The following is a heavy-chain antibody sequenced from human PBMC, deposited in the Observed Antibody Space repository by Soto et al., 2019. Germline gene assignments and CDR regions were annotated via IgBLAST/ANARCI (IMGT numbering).Heavy chain of an antibody. CDR1: GYSFTSYW. V-gene: IGHV5-51*01. J-gene: IGHJ6*02. CDR3: ARGDGAVDYYYGMDV. Sequence: GESLKISCKGSGYSFTSYWIGWVRQMPGKGLEWMGIIYPGDSDTRYSPSFQGQVTISADESISTAYLQWSSLKASDTAMYYCARGDGAVDYYYGMDVWGQGTTVTVSS. CDR2: IYPGDSDT. D-gene: IGHD3-16*01.